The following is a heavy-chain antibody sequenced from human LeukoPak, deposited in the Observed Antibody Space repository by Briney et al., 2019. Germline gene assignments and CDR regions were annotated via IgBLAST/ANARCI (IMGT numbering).Heavy chain of an antibody. CDR1: GGSFIGYY. V-gene: IGHV4-34*01. J-gene: IGHJ4*02. D-gene: IGHD3-10*01. Sequence: SETLSLTCAVYGGSFIGYYWSWIRRPPGKGLEWIGEINHSGSTNYNPSLKSRVTISVDTSKNQFSLKLSSVTAADTAVYYCARGPDYYGSGSYYKRKGYFDYWGQGTLVTVSS. CDR2: INHSGST. CDR3: ARGPDYYGSGSYYKRKGYFDY.